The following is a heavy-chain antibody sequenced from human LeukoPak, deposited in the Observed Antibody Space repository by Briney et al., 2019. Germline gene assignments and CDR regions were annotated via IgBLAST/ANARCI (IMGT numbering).Heavy chain of an antibody. CDR1: GFTFSSYA. Sequence: PGGSLRLSCAASGFTFSSYAMSWVRQAPGKGLEWVSTISGSGGSTYYADSVKGWFTISRDDSKNTLYLQMNSLRAEDTAVYYCFYSWYPDYWGRGTLLTVSS. D-gene: IGHD6-13*01. V-gene: IGHV3-23*01. J-gene: IGHJ4*02. CDR3: FYSWYPDY. CDR2: ISGSGGST.